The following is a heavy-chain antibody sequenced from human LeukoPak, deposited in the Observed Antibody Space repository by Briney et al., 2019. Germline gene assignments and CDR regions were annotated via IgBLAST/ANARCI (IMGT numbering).Heavy chain of an antibody. CDR1: GFTFSSYA. CDR2: ISGSGGST. J-gene: IGHJ4*02. V-gene: IGHV3-23*01. D-gene: IGHD5-12*01. Sequence: GGSLRLSCAASGFTFSSYAMNWVRQAPGKGLEWVSSISGSGGSTLYADSVKGRFTISRDNSRNTLYLQMNSLRAEDTAIFYCTRSFRGFDFYYFDNWGQGTLVTVSS. CDR3: TRSFRGFDFYYFDN.